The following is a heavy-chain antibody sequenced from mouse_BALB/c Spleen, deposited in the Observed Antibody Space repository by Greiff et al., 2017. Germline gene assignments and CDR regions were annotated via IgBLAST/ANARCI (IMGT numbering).Heavy chain of an antibody. V-gene: IGHV2-6-2*01. CDR3: AGQGGYVGKYYFDY. D-gene: IGHD2-14*01. CDR2: IWSDGST. CDR1: GFSLTSYG. Sequence: QVQLKESGPDLVAPSQSLSITCTVSGFSLTSYGVHWVRQPPGKGLEWLVVIWSDGSTTYNSALKSRLSISKDNSKSQVFLKMNSLQTDDTAMYYCAGQGGYVGKYYFDYGGQGTTLTVSS. J-gene: IGHJ2*01.